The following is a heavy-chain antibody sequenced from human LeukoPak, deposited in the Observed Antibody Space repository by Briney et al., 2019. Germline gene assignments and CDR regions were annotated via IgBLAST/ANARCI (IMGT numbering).Heavy chain of an antibody. D-gene: IGHD6-13*01. CDR3: ARVGGSSWYGAFDI. J-gene: IGHJ3*02. Sequence: QTGGSLRLSCAASGFTFSSYWMSWVRQAPGKGLEWVANIKQDGSEKYYVDSVKGRFTISRDNAKNSLYLQMNSLRAEDTAVYYCARVGGSSWYGAFDIWGQGTMVTVSS. CDR1: GFTFSSYW. V-gene: IGHV3-7*01. CDR2: IKQDGSEK.